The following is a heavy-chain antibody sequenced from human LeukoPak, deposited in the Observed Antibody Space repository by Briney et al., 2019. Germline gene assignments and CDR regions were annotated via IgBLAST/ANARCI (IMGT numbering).Heavy chain of an antibody. J-gene: IGHJ6*03. Sequence: GGSLRLSCAASGFSVSSNYMSWVRQAPGKGLEWVSVIYSGGSTYYADSVKGRFTTSRDNSKNTLYLQMNSLRAEETAVYYCARATFWSGYQRDSWYMDVWGKGTTVTVSS. V-gene: IGHV3-66*02. D-gene: IGHD3-3*01. CDR3: ARATFWSGYQRDSWYMDV. CDR1: GFSVSSNY. CDR2: IYSGGST.